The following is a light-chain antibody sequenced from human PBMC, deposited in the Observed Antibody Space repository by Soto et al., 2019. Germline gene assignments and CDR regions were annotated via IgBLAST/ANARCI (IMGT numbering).Light chain of an antibody. CDR3: GTWDSSPWV. CDR2: ENN. Sequence: QSVLTQPPSVSAAPGQKVTISCSGSSSNIGNNYVSWYQQLPGTAPKLLIYENNKRPSGIPDRFSGSKSGTSATLGITGLQTGVESDYYCGTWDSSPWVFGGGTMLTVL. CDR1: SSNIGNNY. J-gene: IGLJ3*02. V-gene: IGLV1-51*02.